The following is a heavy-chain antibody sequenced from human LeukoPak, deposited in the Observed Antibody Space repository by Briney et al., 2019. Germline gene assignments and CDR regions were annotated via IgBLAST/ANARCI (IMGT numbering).Heavy chain of an antibody. V-gene: IGHV4-39*01. D-gene: IGHD3-9*01. CDR1: GGSISSSSYY. Sequence: SETLSLTCTVSGGSISSSSYYWGWIRQPPGKGLEWIGSIYYSGSTYYNPSLKSRVTISVDTSKNQFSLKLSSVTAADTAVYYCARVAVDIDYWGQGTLVTVSS. CDR3: ARVAVDIDY. CDR2: IYYSGST. J-gene: IGHJ4*02.